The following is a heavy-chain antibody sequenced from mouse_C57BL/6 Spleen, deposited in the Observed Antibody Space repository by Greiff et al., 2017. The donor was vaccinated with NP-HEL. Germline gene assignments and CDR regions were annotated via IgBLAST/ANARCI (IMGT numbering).Heavy chain of an antibody. CDR1: GYSFTGYF. CDR3: ARPIYYDYDGFAY. V-gene: IGHV1-20*01. Sequence: EVQLQQSGPELVKPGDSVKISCKASGYSFTGYFMNWVMQSHGKSLEWIGRINPYNGDTFYNQKFKGKATLTVDKSSSTAHMELRSLTSEDSAVYYCARPIYYDYDGFAYWGQGTLVTVSA. J-gene: IGHJ3*01. CDR2: INPYNGDT. D-gene: IGHD2-4*01.